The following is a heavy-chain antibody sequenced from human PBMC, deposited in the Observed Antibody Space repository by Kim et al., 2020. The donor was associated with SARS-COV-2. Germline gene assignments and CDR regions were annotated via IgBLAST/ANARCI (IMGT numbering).Heavy chain of an antibody. Sequence: SETLSLTCAVSGGSISSSNWWSWVRQPPGKGLEWIGEIYHSGSTNYNPSLKSRVTISVDKSKNHFSLKLSSVTAADTAVYYCARSSSGWGRGDYWGQGTLVTVSS. CDR3: ARSSSGWGRGDY. CDR2: IYHSGST. CDR1: GGSISSSNW. V-gene: IGHV4-4*02. J-gene: IGHJ4*02. D-gene: IGHD6-19*01.